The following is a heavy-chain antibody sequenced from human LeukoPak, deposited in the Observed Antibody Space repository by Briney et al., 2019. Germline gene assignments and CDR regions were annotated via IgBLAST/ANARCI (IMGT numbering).Heavy chain of an antibody. D-gene: IGHD6-19*01. J-gene: IGHJ3*02. CDR1: GGSISSYH. V-gene: IGHV4-59*01. CDR2: FYYSGST. Sequence: SETLSLTCTVSGGSISSYHWSWIRQPPGKGLEWIGFFYYSGSTNYNPSLKSRVTISVDTSKNQFSLKLSSVTAADTAVYYCAAPHYSGGWREAFATWGQGTMVPVSP. CDR3: AAPHYSGGWREAFAT.